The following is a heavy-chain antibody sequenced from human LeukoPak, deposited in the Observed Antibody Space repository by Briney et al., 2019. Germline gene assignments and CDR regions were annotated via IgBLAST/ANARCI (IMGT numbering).Heavy chain of an antibody. V-gene: IGHV5-51*01. J-gene: IGHJ6*02. D-gene: IGHD6-13*01. CDR2: IYPGDSDT. CDR1: GYSFTSYW. Sequence: RPGESLKISCKGSGYSFTSYWIGWVRQMPGKGLEWMGIIYPGDSDTRYSPSLQGQVTISADKSISTAYLQWSSLKASDTAMYYCARQSSTSSWYGNYYGMDVWGQGTTVTVSS. CDR3: ARQSSTSSWYGNYYGMDV.